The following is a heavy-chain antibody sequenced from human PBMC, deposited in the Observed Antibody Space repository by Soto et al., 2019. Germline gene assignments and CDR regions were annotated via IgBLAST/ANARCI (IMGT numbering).Heavy chain of an antibody. CDR2: ISYDGSTP. V-gene: IGHV3-30*18. CDR1: GFSFSNYG. D-gene: IGHD3-10*01. Sequence: QVQLVESGGGVVQPGRSLRHYCAASGFSFSNYGMHWVRQAPGEGLEWVAFISYDGSTPYYGDSVKGRFTISRDNSKNTVYLQMNSLRADDTAVYYCAKDDSDYIYYWSSFDHWVLGTLVTVSS. J-gene: IGHJ4*02. CDR3: AKDDSDYIYYWSSFDH.